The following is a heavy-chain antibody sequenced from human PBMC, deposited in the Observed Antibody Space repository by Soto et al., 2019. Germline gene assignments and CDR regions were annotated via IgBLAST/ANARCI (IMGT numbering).Heavy chain of an antibody. J-gene: IGHJ3*02. CDR2: IYYSGST. V-gene: IGHV4-39*01. CDR1: GGSISSSSYY. CDR3: ARQDSGSYYVDAFDI. Sequence: TSETLSLTCTVSGGSISSSSYYWGWIRQPPGKGLEWIGSIYYSGSTYYNPSLKSRVTISVDTSKNQFSLKLSSVTAADTAVYYCARQDSGSYYVDAFDIWGRGTMVTVS. D-gene: IGHD1-26*01.